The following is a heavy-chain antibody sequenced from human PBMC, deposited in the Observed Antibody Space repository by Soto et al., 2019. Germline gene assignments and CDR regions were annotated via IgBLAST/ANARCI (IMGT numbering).Heavy chain of an antibody. CDR2: IYPGDSDT. Sequence: PGESLKISCKGSGYRFTSYWIGWVRQMPGKGLEWVGIIYPGDSDTRYSPSFQGQVTISADKSISTAYLQWSSLKASDTAMYYCARRIAVAGTGFEYWGQGTLVTVSS. CDR3: ARRIAVAGTGFEY. CDR1: GYRFTSYW. D-gene: IGHD6-19*01. V-gene: IGHV5-51*01. J-gene: IGHJ4*02.